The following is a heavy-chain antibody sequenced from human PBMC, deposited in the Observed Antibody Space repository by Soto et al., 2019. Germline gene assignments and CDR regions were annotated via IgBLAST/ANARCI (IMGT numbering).Heavy chain of an antibody. CDR3: ARGLGGYYAFDS. CDR2: INHSGST. D-gene: IGHD3-22*01. J-gene: IGHJ4*02. V-gene: IGHV4-34*01. Sequence: QVQLQQWGAGLLKPSETLSLTCAVYGGSFSGYYWSWIRQPPGKGLEWIGEINHSGSTNYNPSLKSRVTISLDTSKNQFSLKLSSVTAADTAVYSCARGLGGYYAFDSWVQGTLVTVSS. CDR1: GGSFSGYY.